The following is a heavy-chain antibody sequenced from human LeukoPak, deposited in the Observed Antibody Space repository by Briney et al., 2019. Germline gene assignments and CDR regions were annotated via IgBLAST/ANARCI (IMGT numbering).Heavy chain of an antibody. Sequence: ASETLSLTCTVSGGSISSYYWSWIRQPPGKGLEWIGYIYNSGSTNYNPSLKSRVTISVDTSKNQFSLKLSSVTAADTAVYYCARLYSSSLGRVFDYWGQGALVTVSS. J-gene: IGHJ4*02. D-gene: IGHD6-13*01. V-gene: IGHV4-59*01. CDR3: ARLYSSSLGRVFDY. CDR1: GGSISSYY. CDR2: IYNSGST.